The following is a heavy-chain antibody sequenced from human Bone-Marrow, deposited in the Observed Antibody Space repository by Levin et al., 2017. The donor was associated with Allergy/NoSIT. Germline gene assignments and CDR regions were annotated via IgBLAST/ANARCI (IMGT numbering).Heavy chain of an antibody. V-gene: IGHV4-61*02. J-gene: IGHJ6*03. CDR1: GGSISSGRYY. CDR2: IYTTGST. CDR3: ARDRLASLYYYSVDV. Sequence: LRLSCSVSGGSISSGRYYFTWVRQSAGKGLEWIGRIYTTGSTNYNPSLESRVTISRDTFKKEVYLTLSSVTAADTAVYYCARDRLASLYYYSVDVWGRGTTVIVSS.